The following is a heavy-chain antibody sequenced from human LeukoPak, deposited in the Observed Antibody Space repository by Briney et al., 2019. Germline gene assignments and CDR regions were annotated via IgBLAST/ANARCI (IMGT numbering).Heavy chain of an antibody. V-gene: IGHV1-69*13. CDR2: IIPIFGTA. CDR3: ARDEDCSGGSCLYYYGMDV. J-gene: IGHJ6*02. D-gene: IGHD2-15*01. CDR1: GGTFSSYA. Sequence: SVNVSCKASGGTFSSYAISWVRQAPGQGLEWMGGIIPIFGTANYAQKFQGRVTITADESTSTAYMELSSLRSEDTAVYYCARDEDCSGGSCLYYYGMDVWGQGTTVTVSS.